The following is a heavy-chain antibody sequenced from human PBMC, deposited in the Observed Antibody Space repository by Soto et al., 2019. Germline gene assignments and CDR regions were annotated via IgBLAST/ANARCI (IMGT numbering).Heavy chain of an antibody. CDR2: IYTSGST. CDR1: GCSISRYY. D-gene: IGHD3-22*01. CDR3: ASSGIVGREVDTWFDP. J-gene: IGHJ5*02. V-gene: IGHV4-4*07. Sequence: SETLSLTCTFSGCSISRYYWTSIRQPAGKGLEWIGRIYTSGSTNYNPSLKSRLTISIDTSKSQLSLKLTSMTTADTAVYYCASSGIVGREVDTWFDPWGQGTLVTVSS.